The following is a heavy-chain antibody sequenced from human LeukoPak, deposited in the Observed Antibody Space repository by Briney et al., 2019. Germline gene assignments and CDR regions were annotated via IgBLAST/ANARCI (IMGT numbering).Heavy chain of an antibody. CDR3: ARHCFSSGCLIDY. J-gene: IGHJ4*02. V-gene: IGHV4-4*07. Sequence: SETLSLTCTVSGGSISSYYWSWIRQPAGKGLEWIGRIYTSGSTNYNPSLKSRVTISVDKSKNQFSLKLNSVTAADTAVYYCARHCFSSGCLIDYWGQGTLVTVSS. CDR2: IYTSGST. D-gene: IGHD6-19*01. CDR1: GGSISSYY.